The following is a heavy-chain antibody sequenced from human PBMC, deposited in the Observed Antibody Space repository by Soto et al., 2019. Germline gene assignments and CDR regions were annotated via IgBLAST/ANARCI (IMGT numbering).Heavy chain of an antibody. J-gene: IGHJ4*02. CDR1: GDPISRYH. CDR2: VHNSGST. CDR3: TGDRNNRVWYKY. V-gene: IGHV4-59*01. Sequence: QVQLQESGPGLVKPSETLSLSCTVSGDPISRYHWSWIRQTPGKGLEWIGYVHNSGSTSYNPSLKSRVTISIYTSRKQFSLRLRSVTAADTADYYCTGDRNNRVWYKYWGQGTLVTVSS. D-gene: IGHD6-19*01.